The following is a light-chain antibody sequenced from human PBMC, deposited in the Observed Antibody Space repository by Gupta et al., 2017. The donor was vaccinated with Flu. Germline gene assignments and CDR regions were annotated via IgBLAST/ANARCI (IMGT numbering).Light chain of an antibody. CDR3: QQYYSTPNS. CDR2: WAS. J-gene: IGKJ2*03. V-gene: IGKV4-1*01. CDR1: QNVLYNSNTKNY. Sequence: DIVMTQSPDSLAVSLGERATINCKSSQNVLYNSNTKNYLAWYQQKPGQPPKLLISWASTRESGAPDRFSGSGSGTDFTLTISSLQAEDVAVYYCQQYYSTPNSFGQGTKLQIK.